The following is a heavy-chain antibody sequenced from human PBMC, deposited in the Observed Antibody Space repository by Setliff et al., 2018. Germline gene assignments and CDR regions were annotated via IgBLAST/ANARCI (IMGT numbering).Heavy chain of an antibody. CDR3: AREGSIGWSQYFHH. Sequence: SGGSLRLSCAASGFTLRNSGMHWVRQAPGRGLEWVTFISYDGFKIYYAESVKGRFTISRDISTNTLFLEIDSLRSEDTGLYYCAREGSIGWSQYFHHWGQGTPGTVSS. CDR1: GFTLRNSG. CDR2: ISYDGFKI. J-gene: IGHJ1*01. D-gene: IGHD6-19*01. V-gene: IGHV3-30*03.